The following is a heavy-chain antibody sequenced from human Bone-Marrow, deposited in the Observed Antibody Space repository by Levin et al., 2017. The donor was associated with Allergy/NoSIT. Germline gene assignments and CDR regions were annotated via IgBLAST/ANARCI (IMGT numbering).Heavy chain of an antibody. Sequence: PGGSLRLSCAASGFTFSNYDMHWVRQATGKGLEWVSALDTAGDTYYPGSVKGRFTISREDAKNSLYLQMHSLRAGDTAVYYCARGHRGTFDIWGQGTMVTVSS. CDR3: ARGHRGTFDI. V-gene: IGHV3-13*04. CDR2: LDTAGDT. J-gene: IGHJ3*02. CDR1: GFTFSNYD.